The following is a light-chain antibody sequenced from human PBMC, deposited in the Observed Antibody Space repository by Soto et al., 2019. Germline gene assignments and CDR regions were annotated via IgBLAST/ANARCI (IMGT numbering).Light chain of an antibody. V-gene: IGKV3-20*01. CDR2: GAS. CDR3: QQYGDWPLT. J-gene: IGKJ4*01. CDR1: QSVTSGY. Sequence: VLTQSLDTLSLYPGETATLSCRASQSVTSGYLAWYQQKPGQAPRLLIYGASSRATGIPDRFSGSGSGTDFTLTISRLQSEDFTVYYCQQYGDWPLTFGGGTKVAIK.